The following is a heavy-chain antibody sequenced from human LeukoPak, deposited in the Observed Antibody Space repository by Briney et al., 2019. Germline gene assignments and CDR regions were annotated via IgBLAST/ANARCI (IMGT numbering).Heavy chain of an antibody. J-gene: IGHJ4*02. CDR1: GGTFSSYG. CDR3: ARAVYYDSSGYLY. D-gene: IGHD3-22*01. Sequence: SVKVSCKASGGTFSSYGISWVRQAPGQGLEWMGRIIPIFGTANYAQKFQGRVTITTDESTSTAYMELSSLRSEDTAVYYCARAVYYDSSGYLYWGQGTLVTVSS. CDR2: IIPIFGTA. V-gene: IGHV1-69*05.